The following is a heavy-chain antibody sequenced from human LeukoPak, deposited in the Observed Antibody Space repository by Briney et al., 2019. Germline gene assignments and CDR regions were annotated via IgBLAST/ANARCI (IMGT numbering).Heavy chain of an antibody. CDR1: GYTFTSYD. J-gene: IGHJ5*02. D-gene: IGHD3-22*01. Sequence: EASVKVSCKASGYTFTSYDINWVRQATGQGLEWMGWMNPNSGNTGYAQKFQGRVTMTRDTSISTAYMELSRLRSDDTAVYYCARDWDDSSGYVAWFDPWGQGTLVTVSS. CDR3: ARDWDDSSGYVAWFDP. CDR2: MNPNSGNT. V-gene: IGHV1-8*01.